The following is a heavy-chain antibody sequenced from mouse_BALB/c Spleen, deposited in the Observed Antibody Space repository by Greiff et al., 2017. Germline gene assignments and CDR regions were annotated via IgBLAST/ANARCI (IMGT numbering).Heavy chain of an antibody. J-gene: IGHJ2*01. D-gene: IGHD4-1*01. V-gene: IGHV3-2*02. Sequence: EVKLEESGPGLVKPSQSLSLTCTVTGYSITSDYAWNWIRQFPGNKLEWMGYISYSGSTSYNPSLKSRISITRDTSKNQFFLQLNSVTTEDTATYYCARGLTFFDYWGQGTTLTVSS. CDR1: GYSITSDYA. CDR2: ISYSGST. CDR3: ARGLTFFDY.